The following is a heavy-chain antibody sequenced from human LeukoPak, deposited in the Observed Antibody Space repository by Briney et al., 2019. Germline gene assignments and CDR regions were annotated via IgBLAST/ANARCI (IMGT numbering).Heavy chain of an antibody. J-gene: IGHJ5*02. CDR2: INPSGSSA. V-gene: IGHV1-46*01. D-gene: IGHD1-26*01. Sequence: GASVKVSCKASGYSFTSYYMHWVRQAPGQGLEWMGFINPSGSSAAYAQKFQGRLTMTRDMFTSTDYMELTSLTSDDTAVYYCANTLIVGATGWFDPWGQGTLVTVSS. CDR3: ANTLIVGATGWFDP. CDR1: GYSFTSYY.